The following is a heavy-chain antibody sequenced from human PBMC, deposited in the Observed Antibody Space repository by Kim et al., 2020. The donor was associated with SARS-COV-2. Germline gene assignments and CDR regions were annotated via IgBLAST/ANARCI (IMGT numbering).Heavy chain of an antibody. CDR1: GDHVSGASVA. V-gene: IGHV6-1*01. D-gene: IGHD4-4*01. J-gene: IGHJ4*02. CDR2: TYYRSKWYN. Sequence: SPTLSLTCVISGDHVSGASVAWPWIRQSPSRGLEWLGRTYYRSKWYNDYAVSVKGRITISPDTSKNQFSLQVNSVTPEDTAVYYCARDHQYSVDYWGQGTLVTVSS. CDR3: ARDHQYSVDY.